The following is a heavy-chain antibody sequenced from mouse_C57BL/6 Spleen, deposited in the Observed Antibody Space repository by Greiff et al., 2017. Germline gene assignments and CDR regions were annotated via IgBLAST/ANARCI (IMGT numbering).Heavy chain of an antibody. CDR3: TPTTVVATGYFDV. CDR2: IRLKSDNYAT. J-gene: IGHJ1*03. CDR1: GFTFSNYW. D-gene: IGHD1-1*01. Sequence: EVKLVESGGGLVQPGGSMKLSCVASGFTFSNYWMNWVRQSPEKGLEWVAQIRLKSDNYATHYAESVKGRFTISRDDSKSSVYLQMNNLRAEDTGIYYCTPTTVVATGYFDVWGTGTTVTVSS. V-gene: IGHV6-3*01.